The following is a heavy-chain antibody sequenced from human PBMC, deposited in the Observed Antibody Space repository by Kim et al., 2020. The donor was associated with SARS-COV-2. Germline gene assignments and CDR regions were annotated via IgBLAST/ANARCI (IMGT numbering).Heavy chain of an antibody. CDR3: TRDLSTGLPGGFDY. J-gene: IGHJ4*02. V-gene: IGHV3-21*01. Sequence: AASVKGRLTISRENARDSLYLQMDSLRAEDTAVYYCTRDLSTGLPGGFDYWGPGTLVTVSS. D-gene: IGHD1-1*01.